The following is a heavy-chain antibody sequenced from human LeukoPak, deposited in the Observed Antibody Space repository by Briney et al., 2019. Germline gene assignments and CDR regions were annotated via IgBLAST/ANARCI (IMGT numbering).Heavy chain of an antibody. J-gene: IGHJ6*02. CDR2: ITSSSSAI. V-gene: IGHV3-48*02. CDR3: ARGDV. CDR1: GFTFSTYP. Sequence: GGSLSLSCAASGFTFSTYPMNWVRQAPGKGLEWVSYITSSSSAIYYADSVKGRFTISRDNAKNSLHLQMNSLRDEDTAVYYCARGDVWGQETTVIVSS.